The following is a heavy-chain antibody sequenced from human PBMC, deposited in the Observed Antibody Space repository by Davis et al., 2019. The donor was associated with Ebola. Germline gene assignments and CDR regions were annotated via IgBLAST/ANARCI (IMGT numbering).Heavy chain of an antibody. CDR1: GGSISSYY. CDR2: IYYSGST. J-gene: IGHJ6*04. D-gene: IGHD7-27*01. V-gene: IGHV4-59*01. Sequence: SETLSLTCTVSGGSISSYYWSWIRQPPGKGLEWIGYIYYSGSTNYNPSLKSRVTISVDTSKNQFSLKLSSVTAADTAVYYCARGNWVPPYYYYYGMDVWGKGTTVTVSS. CDR3: ARGNWVPPYYYYYGMDV.